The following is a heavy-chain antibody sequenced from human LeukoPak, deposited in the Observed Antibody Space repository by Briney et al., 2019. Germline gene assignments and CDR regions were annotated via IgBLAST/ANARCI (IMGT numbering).Heavy chain of an antibody. CDR2: IYHSGST. V-gene: IGHV4-38-2*02. CDR1: RYSISSGSY. D-gene: IGHD2-2*01. J-gene: IGHJ5*02. Sequence: PPGTLSLTCTVSRYSISSGSYWGWIRQSPGKGLEWIGSIYHSGSTYYNPSLKSRVTISVDTSKNQFSLKMRSVTAAETAVYYCVRVNHCSSTSCWNWFDPWGQGTLVTVSS. CDR3: VRVNHCSSTSCWNWFDP.